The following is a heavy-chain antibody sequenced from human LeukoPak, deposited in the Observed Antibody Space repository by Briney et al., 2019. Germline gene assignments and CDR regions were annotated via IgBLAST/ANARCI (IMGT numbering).Heavy chain of an antibody. CDR2: IKQDGSEK. D-gene: IGHD3-10*01. CDR3: AREVILWFGEPYDY. CDR1: GFTFSSYA. Sequence: GGSLRLSCAASGFTFSSYAMSWVRQAPGKGLEWVANIKQDGSEKYYVDSVKGRFTISRDNAKNSLYLQMNSLRAEDTAVYYCAREVILWFGEPYDYWGQGTLVTVSS. V-gene: IGHV3-7*01. J-gene: IGHJ4*02.